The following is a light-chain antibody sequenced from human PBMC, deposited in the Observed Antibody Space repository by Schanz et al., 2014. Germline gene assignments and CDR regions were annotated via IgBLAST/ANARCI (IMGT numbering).Light chain of an antibody. CDR2: DVS. CDR1: SSDVGGFNF. V-gene: IGLV2-14*03. Sequence: QSALTQPASVSGSPGQSITISCTGTSSDVGGFNFVSWFQHLPDKAPKLMIYDVSSRPSGVSNRFSGSKSGNTASLTISGLQAEDEADYYCCSYAGFTTYVFGTGTKLTVL. J-gene: IGLJ1*01. CDR3: CSYAGFTTYV.